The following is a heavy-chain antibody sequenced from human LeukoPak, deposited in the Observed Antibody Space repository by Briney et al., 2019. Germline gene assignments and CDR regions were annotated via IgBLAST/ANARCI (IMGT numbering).Heavy chain of an antibody. CDR1: GFTFSSYS. Sequence: GGSLRLSCAASGFTFSSYSMNWVRQAPGKGLEWVSSISSSSSYIYYADSVRSRFTISRDNAKNSLYLQMNSLRAEDTAVYYCARDVPADYYDSSGYSLDYWGQGTLVTVSS. CDR2: ISSSSSYI. D-gene: IGHD3-22*01. V-gene: IGHV3-21*01. CDR3: ARDVPADYYDSSGYSLDY. J-gene: IGHJ4*02.